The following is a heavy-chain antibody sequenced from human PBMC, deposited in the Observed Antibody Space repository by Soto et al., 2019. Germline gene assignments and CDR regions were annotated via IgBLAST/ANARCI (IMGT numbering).Heavy chain of an antibody. CDR3: VKDLDDGRH. Sequence: QVQLVESGGGVVQPGTSLRLSCAASGFTFSSYDMHWVRQAPGKGLEWVAVIWYDGSIKYYADSVRGRFTISRDNSKNTLSLQMNTLRAEDTAVYYCVKDLDDGRHWGQGTLVTVSS. J-gene: IGHJ1*01. CDR2: IWYDGSIK. CDR1: GFTFSSYD. V-gene: IGHV3-30*18.